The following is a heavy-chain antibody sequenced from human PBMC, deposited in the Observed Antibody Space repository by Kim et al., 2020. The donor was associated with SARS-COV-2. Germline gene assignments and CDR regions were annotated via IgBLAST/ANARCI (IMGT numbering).Heavy chain of an antibody. V-gene: IGHV3-23*01. CDR1: GLTFNSYV. D-gene: IGHD3-10*02. CDR2: IGGGGATT. CDR3: AKAYVPHYRGIDV. J-gene: IGHJ6*02. Sequence: GGSLRLSCAASGLTFNSYVMNWVRQAPGKGLEWVSLIGGGGATTYYADSVKGRFSISRDNSKNTLYLQMNSLRAEDTAIYYCAKAYVPHYRGIDVWGQGTTVTVSS.